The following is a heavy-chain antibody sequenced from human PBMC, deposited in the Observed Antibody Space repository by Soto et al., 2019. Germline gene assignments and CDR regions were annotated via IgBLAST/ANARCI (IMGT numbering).Heavy chain of an antibody. Sequence: GGSLRLSCAASGFTFSSYGMHWVRQAPGKGLEWVAVIWYDGSNKYYADSVKGRFTISRDNSKNTLYLQMNSLRAEDTAVYYCARLTEQAKIAAAGEGDSNSYWGQGTLVTVSS. CDR2: IWYDGSNK. CDR3: ARLTEQAKIAAAGEGDSNSY. V-gene: IGHV3-33*01. CDR1: GFTFSSYG. J-gene: IGHJ4*02. D-gene: IGHD6-13*01.